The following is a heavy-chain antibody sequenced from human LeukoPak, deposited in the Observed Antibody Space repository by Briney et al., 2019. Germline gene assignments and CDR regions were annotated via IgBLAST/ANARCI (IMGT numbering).Heavy chain of an antibody. CDR1: GFTFSSYC. CDR3: ARRDYDYVWGSYPLWGYYYYMDV. V-gene: IGHV3-7*01. D-gene: IGHD3-16*02. Sequence: PGGSLRLSCAASGFTFSSYCMSWVRQAPGKGLEWVANIKQDGSEKYYVDSVKGRFTISRDNAKNSLYLQMNSLRAEDTAVYYCARRDYDYVWGSYPLWGYYYYMDVWGKGTTVTVSS. CDR2: IKQDGSEK. J-gene: IGHJ6*03.